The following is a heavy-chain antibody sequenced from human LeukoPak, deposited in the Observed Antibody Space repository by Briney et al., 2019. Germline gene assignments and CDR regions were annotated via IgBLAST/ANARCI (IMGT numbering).Heavy chain of an antibody. V-gene: IGHV3-15*01. J-gene: IGHJ4*02. CDR1: GFTFSNVY. CDR2: IKSKTEGGTA. D-gene: IGHD4-17*01. CDR3: ARDTSEGYGY. Sequence: GGSLRLSSAASGFTFSNVYMSWVRQAPGKGLEWVGRIKSKTEGGTADCAAPVKGRFSISRDDSINTVYLEMNSLKIEDTAVYYCARDTSEGYGYWGQGTLVTVSS.